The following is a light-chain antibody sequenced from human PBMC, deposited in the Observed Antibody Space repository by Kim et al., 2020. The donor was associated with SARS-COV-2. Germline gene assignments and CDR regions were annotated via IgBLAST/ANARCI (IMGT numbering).Light chain of an antibody. J-gene: IGLJ3*02. Sequence: QSALTQPASVSGSPGQSITISCTGTSSDVGGYNYVSWYQQHPGNAPKLIIYDINNRPSGVSSRFSGSKSGNSASLTISGLQAEDEAHYYCSSYTTSVTLVFGGGTKLTVL. V-gene: IGLV2-14*03. CDR2: DIN. CDR3: SSYTTSVTLV. CDR1: SSDVGGYNY.